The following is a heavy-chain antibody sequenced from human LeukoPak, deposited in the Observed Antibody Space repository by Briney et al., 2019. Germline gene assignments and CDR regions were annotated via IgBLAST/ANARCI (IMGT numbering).Heavy chain of an antibody. CDR1: GGSISSYY. CDR2: VYTSGSP. D-gene: IGHD4-23*01. V-gene: IGHV4-4*07. CDR3: ARGGYGASSGFDY. Sequence: SETLSLTCTVSGGSISSYYWSWIRQPAGKGLEWIGRVYTSGSPNYNPSLESRVTMSVDTSKNQFSLNLSSVTAADTAVYYCARGGYGASSGFDYWGQGTLVTVSS. J-gene: IGHJ4*02.